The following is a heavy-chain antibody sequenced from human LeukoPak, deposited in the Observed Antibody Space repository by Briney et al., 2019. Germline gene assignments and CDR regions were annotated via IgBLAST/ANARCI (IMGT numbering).Heavy chain of an antibody. CDR3: ARDGGPNY. D-gene: IGHD3-16*01. J-gene: IGHJ4*02. CDR1: GFTFSSYA. CDR2: ISSSSSYI. V-gene: IGHV3-21*01. Sequence: PGASLRLSCAASGFTFSSYAMSWVRQAPGKGLEWVSSISSSSSYIYYADSVKGRFTISRDNAKNSLYLQMNSLRAEDTAVYYCARDGGPNYWGQGTLVTVSS.